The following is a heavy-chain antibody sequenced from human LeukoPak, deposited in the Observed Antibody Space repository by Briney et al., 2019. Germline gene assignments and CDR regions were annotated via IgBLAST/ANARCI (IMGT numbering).Heavy chain of an antibody. J-gene: IGHJ4*02. CDR1: GFTFSSYG. V-gene: IGHV3-30*02. D-gene: IGHD1-1*01. Sequence: GGSLRLSCAASGFTFSSYGMHWVRQAPGKGLEWVAFIRYDGSNKYYADSVKGRFTISRDNSKNTLYLQMNSLRAEDTAVYYCVKDLPLATESDYFDYWGQGTLVTVSS. CDR2: IRYDGSNK. CDR3: VKDLPLATESDYFDY.